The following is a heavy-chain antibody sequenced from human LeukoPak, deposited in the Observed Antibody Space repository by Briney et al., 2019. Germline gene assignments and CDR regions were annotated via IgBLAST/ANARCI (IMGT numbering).Heavy chain of an antibody. V-gene: IGHV3-74*01. CDR1: GFTFSSYW. CDR2: SNGDGSTK. J-gene: IGHJ4*02. Sequence: GGSLRLSCAASGFTFSSYWMHWVRQALGKGLEWVSRSNGDGSTKDYADSVKGRFTISRENAKNRLYVEMNSLRVEETAVYYWGRGGRGIDNWGQGTLVTVSS. D-gene: IGHD3-10*01. CDR3: GRGGRGIDN.